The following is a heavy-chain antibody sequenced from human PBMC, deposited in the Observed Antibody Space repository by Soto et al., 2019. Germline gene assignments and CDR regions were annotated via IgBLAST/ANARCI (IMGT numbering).Heavy chain of an antibody. V-gene: IGHV4-59*01. CDR3: ARGSRTFDP. CDR1: GGSISSYY. Sequence: LSLTCTVPGGSISSYYWSWIRQPPGKGLEWIGYIYYSGSTNYNPSLKSRVTISVDTSKNQFSLKLSSVTAADTAVYYCARGSRTFDPWGQGTLVTVSS. CDR2: IYYSGST. J-gene: IGHJ5*02.